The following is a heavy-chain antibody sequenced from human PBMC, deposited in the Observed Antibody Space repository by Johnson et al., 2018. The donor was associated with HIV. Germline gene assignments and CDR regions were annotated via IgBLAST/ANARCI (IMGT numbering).Heavy chain of an antibody. CDR1: GFTFSSNY. Sequence: VQLVESGGGLVQPGGSLRLSCAASGFTFSSNYMSWVRQAPGRGLEWVSAIYSGGSTYYADSVKGRFTISRDNSKNTLYFQMNSLRVEDTAVYYCARVRYYDILTGYRKAYDAFDIWGQGTMVTVSS. J-gene: IGHJ3*02. CDR2: IYSGGST. D-gene: IGHD3-9*01. CDR3: ARVRYYDILTGYRKAYDAFDI. V-gene: IGHV3-66*01.